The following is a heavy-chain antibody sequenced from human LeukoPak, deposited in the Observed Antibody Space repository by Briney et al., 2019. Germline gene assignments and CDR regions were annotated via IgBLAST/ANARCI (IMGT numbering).Heavy chain of an antibody. V-gene: IGHV3-23*01. CDR1: GFTFSSYA. CDR2: IRDSGSST. Sequence: GGSLRLSCAASGFTFSSYAVSWVRQAPGKGLEWVSAIRDSGSSTHYADSVKGRFTTSRDNSKNTLFLQMNSLRAEDTAIYYCAKYGPQDSGSSHFDYWGQGALVTVSS. D-gene: IGHD1-26*01. CDR3: AKYGPQDSGSSHFDY. J-gene: IGHJ4*02.